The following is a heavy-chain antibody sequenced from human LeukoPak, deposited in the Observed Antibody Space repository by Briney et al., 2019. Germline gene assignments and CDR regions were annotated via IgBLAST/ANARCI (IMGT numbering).Heavy chain of an antibody. J-gene: IGHJ3*02. D-gene: IGHD3-22*01. CDR2: IVVGSGNT. V-gene: IGHV1-58*02. CDR1: GFTFTSSA. Sequence: ASVTVSFKASGFTFTSSAMQWVRQARGQRLEWIGWIVVGSGNTNYAQKFQERVTITRDMSTSKAYMELSSLRSEDTAVYYCAAAPYYYDSSGQRRDAFDIWGQGTMVTVSS. CDR3: AAAPYYYDSSGQRRDAFDI.